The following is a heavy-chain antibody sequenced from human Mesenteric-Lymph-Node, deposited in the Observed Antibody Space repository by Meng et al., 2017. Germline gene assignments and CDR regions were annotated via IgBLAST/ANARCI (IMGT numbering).Heavy chain of an antibody. Sequence: SETLSLTCTVSGGSISSYYWSWIRQPAGKGLEWIGNIYHSGITYYNPSLKSRVTISVDTSKNQFSLTLSSVTAADTAVYDCARQREYGDYVFDYWGQGTLVTVSS. V-gene: IGHV4-59*08. CDR1: GGSISSYY. CDR3: ARQREYGDYVFDY. J-gene: IGHJ4*02. CDR2: IYHSGIT. D-gene: IGHD4-17*01.